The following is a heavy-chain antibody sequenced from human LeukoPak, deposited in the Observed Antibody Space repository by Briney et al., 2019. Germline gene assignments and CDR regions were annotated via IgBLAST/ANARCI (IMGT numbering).Heavy chain of an antibody. D-gene: IGHD3-3*01. CDR3: ARGRGFWSGYWIY. V-gene: IGHV4-4*07. CDR1: GDAISSYY. Sequence: SETLSLTCTVSGDAISSYYWSWIRQPAGKGLEWIGRIYTSGSTNYNPSLKSRVTISVDTSKNQFSLKLSSVTAADTAVYYCARGRGFWSGYWIYWGQGTLVTVSS. CDR2: IYTSGST. J-gene: IGHJ4*02.